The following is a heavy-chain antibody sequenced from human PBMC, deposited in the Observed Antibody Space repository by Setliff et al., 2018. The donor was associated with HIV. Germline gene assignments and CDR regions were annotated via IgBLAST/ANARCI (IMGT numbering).Heavy chain of an antibody. J-gene: IGHJ4*02. CDR2: INAGNGKT. V-gene: IGHV1-3*01. Sequence: GGPVKVSCKASGSTFSSYAFHWVRQAPGQRLEWMGWINAGNGKTKYSQKFQSRVTITRDTSASTAYMELHSLRSEDTAIYYCASSTITIFGVVPYYFDYWGQGTLVTVSS. CDR3: ASSTITIFGVVPYYFDY. CDR1: GSTFSSYA. D-gene: IGHD3-3*01.